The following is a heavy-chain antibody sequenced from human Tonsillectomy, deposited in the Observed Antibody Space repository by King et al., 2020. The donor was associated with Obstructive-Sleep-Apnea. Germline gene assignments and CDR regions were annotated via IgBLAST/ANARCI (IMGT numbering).Heavy chain of an antibody. CDR2: IYYSGST. Sequence: QLQESGPGLVKPSETLSLTCTVSGGSISIYYWSWIRQHPGKGLGWIGYIYYSGSTNYNPSLKSRVTISVDTSKTQFSLMLSSVTAADTAVYYCARRGYSYGYELDYWGQGTLVTVSS. CDR1: GGSISIYY. D-gene: IGHD5-18*01. CDR3: ARRGYSYGYELDY. J-gene: IGHJ4*02. V-gene: IGHV4-59*08.